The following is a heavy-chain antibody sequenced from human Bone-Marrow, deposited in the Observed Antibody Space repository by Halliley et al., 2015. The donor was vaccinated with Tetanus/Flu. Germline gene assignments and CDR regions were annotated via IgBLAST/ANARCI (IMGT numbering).Heavy chain of an antibody. Sequence: SSISGGRDYIHYAESVKGRFTISRDNAKNSLYLQMNALRAEDTAVYYCAKDACGSDCYTFFDSWGQGSPVTVSA. CDR2: ISGGRDYI. CDR3: AKDACGSDCYTFFDS. J-gene: IGHJ4*02. D-gene: IGHD2-21*02. V-gene: IGHV3-21*01.